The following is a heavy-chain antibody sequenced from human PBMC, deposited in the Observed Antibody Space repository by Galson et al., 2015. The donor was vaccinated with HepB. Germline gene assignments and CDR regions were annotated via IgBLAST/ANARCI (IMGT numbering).Heavy chain of an antibody. CDR1: GFTVSSNY. D-gene: IGHD6-19*01. V-gene: IGHV3-66*01. CDR2: IYRGGST. CDR3: ARAILSLRIAVAGPVYGMDV. Sequence: SLRLSCAASGFTVSSNYMSWVRQAPGKGLEWVSVIYRGGSTSYADSVKGSFTISRDNSKNTLYLQMNSLRAEDTAVYYCARAILSLRIAVAGPVYGMDVWGQGTTVTVSS. J-gene: IGHJ6*02.